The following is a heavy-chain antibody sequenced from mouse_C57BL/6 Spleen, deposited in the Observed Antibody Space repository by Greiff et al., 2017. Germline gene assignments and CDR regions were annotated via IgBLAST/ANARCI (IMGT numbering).Heavy chain of an antibody. V-gene: IGHV1-47*01. D-gene: IGHD2-3*01. J-gene: IGHJ2*01. CDR2: FHPYNDDT. CDR1: GYTFTTYP. CDR3: ARGDGYYAPFDY. Sequence: VKLMESGAELVKPGASVKMSCKASGYTFTTYPIEWMKQNHGKSLEWIGNFHPYNDDTKYNEKFKGKATLTVEKSSSTVYLELSRLTSDDSAVYYCARGDGYYAPFDYWGQGTTLTVSS.